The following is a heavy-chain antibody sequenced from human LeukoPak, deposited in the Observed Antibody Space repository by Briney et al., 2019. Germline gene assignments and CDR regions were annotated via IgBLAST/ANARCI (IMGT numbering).Heavy chain of an antibody. CDR2: IKQDGSEK. J-gene: IGHJ6*01. Sequence: GGSLRLSCAPSGYTFSTYWMSWVRQAPGKGLEWVAKIKQDGSEKYYVDSVKGRFTISRDNSKNTLYLQMNSLRAEDTAVYYCAKDSPTSWIQLWLDYYYYYGMDGWRQG. CDR1: GYTFSTYW. V-gene: IGHV3-7*05. D-gene: IGHD5-18*01. CDR3: AKDSPTSWIQLWLDYYYYYGMDG.